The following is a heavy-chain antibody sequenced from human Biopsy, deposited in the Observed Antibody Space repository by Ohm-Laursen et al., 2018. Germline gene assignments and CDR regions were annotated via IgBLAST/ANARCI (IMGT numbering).Heavy chain of an antibody. V-gene: IGHV1-69*13. Sequence: SVKVSCKASGGTFSSYAISWVRQAPGQGLEWMGGIIPIFGTANYAQKFQGRVTITADESTSTAYMELSSLRSEDTAVYYCVKATDGKRYGMDVWGQGTTVTVSS. J-gene: IGHJ6*02. CDR3: VKATDGKRYGMDV. CDR1: GGTFSSYA. D-gene: IGHD5-24*01. CDR2: IIPIFGTA.